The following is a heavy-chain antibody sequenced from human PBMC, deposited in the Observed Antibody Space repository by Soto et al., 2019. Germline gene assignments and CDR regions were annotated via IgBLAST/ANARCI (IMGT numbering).Heavy chain of an antibody. CDR1: GFSITDYA. Sequence: GGSLRLSCSASGFSITDYAMSWVRQAPGKGLEWVSSISDSGTRTFYGDSVKGRFAISRDTSKNTVYMQMNNLRAEDTALYYCAKDGIRKDDYWGQGTVVTVSS. CDR2: ISDSGTRT. CDR3: AKDGIRKDDY. V-gene: IGHV3-23*01. J-gene: IGHJ4*02.